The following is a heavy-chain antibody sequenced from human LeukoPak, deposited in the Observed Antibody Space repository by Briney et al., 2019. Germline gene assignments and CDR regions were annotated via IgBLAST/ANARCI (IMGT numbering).Heavy chain of an antibody. D-gene: IGHD4-17*01. Sequence: PGGSLRLSCAASGFIFSNYWMSWLRQAPGKGLEWVANIRQEGNKKNYADSVEGRFTIYRDNVQNSVYLQMTSLRAEDTAVYYCATDTGHGYFESWGQGTPVTVSS. J-gene: IGHJ4*02. CDR3: ATDTGHGYFES. V-gene: IGHV3-7*01. CDR1: GFIFSNYW. CDR2: IRQEGNKK.